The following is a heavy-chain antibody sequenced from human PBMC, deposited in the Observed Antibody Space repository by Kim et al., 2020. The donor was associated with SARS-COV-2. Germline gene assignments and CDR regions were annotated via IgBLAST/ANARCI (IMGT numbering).Heavy chain of an antibody. CDR3: AKEEAGGSYGPHYYYGMDV. D-gene: IGHD1-26*01. Sequence: GRFTISRDNSKNTLYLQMNSLRAEDTAVYYCAKEEAGGSYGPHYYYGMDVWGQGTTVTVSS. J-gene: IGHJ6*02. V-gene: IGHV3-23*01.